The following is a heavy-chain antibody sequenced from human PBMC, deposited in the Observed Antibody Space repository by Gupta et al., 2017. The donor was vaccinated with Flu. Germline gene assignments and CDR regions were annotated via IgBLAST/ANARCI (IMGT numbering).Heavy chain of an antibody. CDR3: ATGGSGSYGEYYYYMDV. V-gene: IGHV3-23*01. J-gene: IGHJ6*03. CDR1: TFSSYA. Sequence: TFSSYAMSWVRQAPGKGLEWVSAISGSGGSTYYADSVKGRFTTSRDNAKTTLYLQMNILRAEDTAVYYCATGGSGSYGEYYYYMDVWGKGTTVTVSS. D-gene: IGHD1-26*01. CDR2: ISGSGGST.